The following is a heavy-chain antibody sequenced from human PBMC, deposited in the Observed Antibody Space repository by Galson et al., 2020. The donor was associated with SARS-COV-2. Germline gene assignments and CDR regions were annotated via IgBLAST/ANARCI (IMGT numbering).Heavy chain of an antibody. Sequence: ASVKVSCKASGYTFTSYGISWVRQAPGQGLEWMGWISAYNGNTNYAQKLQGRVTMTTDTSTSTAYMELRSLRSDDTAVYYCARDRVRLYSGSYPPHDAFDIWGQGTMVTVSS. D-gene: IGHD1-26*01. CDR3: ARDRVRLYSGSYPPHDAFDI. J-gene: IGHJ3*02. CDR2: ISAYNGNT. CDR1: GYTFTSYG. V-gene: IGHV1-18*01.